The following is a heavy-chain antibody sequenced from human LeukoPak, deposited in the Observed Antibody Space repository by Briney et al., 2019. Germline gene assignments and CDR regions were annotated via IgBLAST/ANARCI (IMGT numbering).Heavy chain of an antibody. J-gene: IGHJ6*02. Sequence: ASVKVSCKASGYTFTGYFMHWVRQAPGQGLEWMGWINPYSGDTNYAQKFQGRVTMTRDTFISTAFMELSRLRSDDTAVYYCARGKDHYYDSSGYPDYYYYTMDVWGQGTTVTVSS. CDR3: ARGKDHYYDSSGYPDYYYYTMDV. V-gene: IGHV1-2*02. D-gene: IGHD3-22*01. CDR2: INPYSGDT. CDR1: GYTFTGYF.